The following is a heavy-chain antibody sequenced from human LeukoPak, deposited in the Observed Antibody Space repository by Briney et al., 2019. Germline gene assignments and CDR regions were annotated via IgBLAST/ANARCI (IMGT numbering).Heavy chain of an antibody. D-gene: IGHD3-9*01. CDR2: ISDNGGST. CDR1: GFTFSSYV. V-gene: IGHV3-23*01. CDR3: AKNGKYYDILTGYYLDDY. Sequence: SGGSLRLSCAASGFTFSSYVMSWVRQAPGKGLEWVSSISDNGGSTYYADSVKGRFTISRDNSKNTLYLQMNSLRAEDTAVYYCAKNGKYYDILTGYYLDDYWGQGALVTVSS. J-gene: IGHJ4*02.